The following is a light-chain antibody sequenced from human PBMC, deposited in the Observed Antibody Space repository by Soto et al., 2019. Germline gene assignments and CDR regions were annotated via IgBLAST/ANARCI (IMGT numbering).Light chain of an antibody. J-gene: IGKJ1*01. CDR3: QQYDNWPLT. CDR2: GAS. Sequence: EVVMTQSPATLSVSPGERATLSCRASETVATNLAWYQQKPGQAPRLLIYGASTTATGIPARFSGSGSGTGFTLTISSLQSEDFAVYYCQQYDNWPLTFGQGTKVDIK. CDR1: ETVATN. V-gene: IGKV3-15*01.